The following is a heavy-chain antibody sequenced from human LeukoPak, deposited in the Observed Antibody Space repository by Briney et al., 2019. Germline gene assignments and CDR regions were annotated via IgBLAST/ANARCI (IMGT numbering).Heavy chain of an antibody. J-gene: IGHJ4*02. CDR2: IWYDGSNK. D-gene: IGHD6-13*01. CDR1: GFTFSSYG. V-gene: IGHV3-33*01. CDR3: ARSLAAAGTFPHDY. Sequence: GRSPRLSCAASGFTFSSYGMHRVRQAPGQGVGGGAVIWYDGSNKYYADSVKGRFTISRDNSKNTLYLQMNSLRAEDTAVYYCARSLAAAGTFPHDYWGQGTLVTVSS.